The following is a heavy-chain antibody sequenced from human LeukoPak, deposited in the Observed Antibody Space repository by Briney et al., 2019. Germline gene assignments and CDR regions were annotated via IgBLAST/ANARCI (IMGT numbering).Heavy chain of an antibody. CDR1: GGSISSGNYN. D-gene: IGHD3-22*01. V-gene: IGHV4-61*02. Sequence: SQTLSLTCTVSGGSISSGNYNWSWIRQPAGKGLEWIGRIDTSGSTKYNPSLKSRVTISVDTSKNQFSLKLSSVTAADTAVYYCARGGRITMIVVVTHSYYFDYWGQGTLVTVSS. CDR2: IDTSGST. CDR3: ARGGRITMIVVVTHSYYFDY. J-gene: IGHJ4*02.